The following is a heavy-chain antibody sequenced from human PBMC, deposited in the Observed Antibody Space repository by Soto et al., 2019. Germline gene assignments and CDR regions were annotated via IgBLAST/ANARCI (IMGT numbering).Heavy chain of an antibody. D-gene: IGHD3-10*02. CDR2: INPTGGRT. CDR3: VILCTGRPRMDA. V-gene: IGHV1-46*01. Sequence: QVQLVQSGAEVKKPGASVKVSCKASGYTFTYYFMNWVRQAPGQGLEWMGRINPTGGRTIYAQKCQGRVTMTRDTSTTTVYMQLSSLRSDDTAVYYCVILCTGRPRMDAWGKGTTVTVSS. CDR1: GYTFTYYF. J-gene: IGHJ6*03.